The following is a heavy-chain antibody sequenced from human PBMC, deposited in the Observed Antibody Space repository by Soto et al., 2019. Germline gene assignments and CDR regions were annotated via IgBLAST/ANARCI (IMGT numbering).Heavy chain of an antibody. V-gene: IGHV1-18*01. Sequence: QVQLVQSGAEVKKPGASVKVSCKASGYTFTSYGISWVRQAPGQGLEWMGWISAYNGNTNYTQKLQGRVTMTTDTSTSTAYMELRSLRSDDTAVYYCARDNGSGWFVYNWYFDLWGRGTLVTVSS. CDR2: ISAYNGNT. D-gene: IGHD6-19*01. J-gene: IGHJ2*01. CDR1: GYTFTSYG. CDR3: ARDNGSGWFVYNWYFDL.